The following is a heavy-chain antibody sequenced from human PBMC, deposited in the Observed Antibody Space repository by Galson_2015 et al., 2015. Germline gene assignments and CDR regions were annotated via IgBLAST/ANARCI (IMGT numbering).Heavy chain of an antibody. CDR1: GFTFSNYW. J-gene: IGHJ5*01. CDR3: GRDRERWDTVHSLDP. CDR2: IKKDRSET. Sequence: SLRLSCAVSGFTFSNYWMSWVRQAPGKGLEWVANIKKDRSETYYADSVRGRFTISRDNAKNSMYLQMSSLRAEDTAVYYCGRDRERWDTVHSLDPWGQGTLVTVSS. V-gene: IGHV3-7*03. D-gene: IGHD5-24*01.